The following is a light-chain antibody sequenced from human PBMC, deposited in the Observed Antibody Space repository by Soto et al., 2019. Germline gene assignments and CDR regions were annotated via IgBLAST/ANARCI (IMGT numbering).Light chain of an antibody. CDR2: DNN. Sequence: QSVLTQPPSVSGAPGQRVTISCTGSSSNIGAGSDVHWYQQFPGTAPKLLIYDNNNRPSGVPDRFSGSKSGTSASLAITGLQAEDEADYCCQSYDGSLKLFGGGTKLTVL. J-gene: IGLJ2*01. V-gene: IGLV1-40*01. CDR3: QSYDGSLKL. CDR1: SSNIGAGSD.